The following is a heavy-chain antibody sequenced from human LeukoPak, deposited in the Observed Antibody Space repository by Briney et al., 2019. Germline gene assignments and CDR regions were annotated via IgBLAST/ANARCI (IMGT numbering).Heavy chain of an antibody. D-gene: IGHD3-22*01. CDR3: ARSYDSSGYYYEGYFDY. Sequence: GASVKVSCKASGGTFNNYAINWVRQAPGQGLEWMGGIIPIFGTANYAQKFQGRVTITADESTSTAYMELSSLRSEDTAVYYCARSYDSSGYYYEGYFDYWGQGTLVTVSS. CDR1: GGTFNNYA. V-gene: IGHV1-69*13. CDR2: IIPIFGTA. J-gene: IGHJ4*02.